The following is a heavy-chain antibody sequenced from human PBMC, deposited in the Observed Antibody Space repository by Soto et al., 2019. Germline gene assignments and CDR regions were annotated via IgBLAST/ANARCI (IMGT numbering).Heavy chain of an antibody. CDR3: AKTKEGGFDP. D-gene: IGHD3-16*01. Sequence: QVQLQESGPGLVKPSETLSLTCTVSGDSISSNYWSCIRQPPGKGLEWIGYFHYSANTNYNPSLKSRVIISVDTSKNQFFLKLTAVTATDTAVYYVAKTKEGGFDPWGQGLLVTVSS. V-gene: IGHV4-59*01. J-gene: IGHJ5*02. CDR1: GDSISSNY. CDR2: FHYSANT.